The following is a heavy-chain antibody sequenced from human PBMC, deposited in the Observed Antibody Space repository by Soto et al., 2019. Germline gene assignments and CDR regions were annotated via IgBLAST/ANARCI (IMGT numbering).Heavy chain of an antibody. CDR2: ISGGGGSI. D-gene: IGHD3-22*01. CDR3: VKNYYDTSGYYPDAFDV. V-gene: IGHV3-23*01. CDR1: GCTLSRYV. Sequence: GGSLSLSCAASGCTLSRYVMSWVRQAPGKGLEWVSTISGGGGSINYADSVNGRFTISRDNFNSMIYLQMSSLRAEDTAVYYCVKNYYDTSGYYPDAFDVWGQGTMVTVSS. J-gene: IGHJ3*01.